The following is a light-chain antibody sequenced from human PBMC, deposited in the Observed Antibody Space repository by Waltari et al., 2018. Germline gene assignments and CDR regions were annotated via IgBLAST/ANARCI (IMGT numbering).Light chain of an antibody. CDR3: SSYTSSSTLHYV. V-gene: IGLV2-14*03. CDR1: SSDVGGYNY. J-gene: IGLJ1*01. Sequence: QSALTPPASVSGSPGQSITISCTGTSSDVGGYNYVSWYQQHPGKAPKLMIYDVSNRPSGVSNRFSGSKSGNTASLTISGLQAEDEADYYCSSYTSSSTLHYVFGTGTKVTVL. CDR2: DVS.